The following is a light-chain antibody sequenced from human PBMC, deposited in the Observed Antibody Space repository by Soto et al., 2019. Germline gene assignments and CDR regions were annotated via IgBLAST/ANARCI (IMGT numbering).Light chain of an antibody. CDR1: NKDVGGYNY. J-gene: IGLJ2*01. CDR3: SSYVGAKNVV. V-gene: IGLV2-8*01. CDR2: EVS. Sequence: QSALTQPPSASGSPGQSVTISCTGTNKDVGGYNYVSWYQQHPGKAPRLLIFEVSKRPSGVPARFSGSKSGKTASLTVSGLQAEDEADDYCSSYVGAKNVVFGGGTKLTVL.